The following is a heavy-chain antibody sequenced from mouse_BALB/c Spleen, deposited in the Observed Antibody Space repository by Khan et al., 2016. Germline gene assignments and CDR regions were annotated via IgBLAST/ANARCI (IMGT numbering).Heavy chain of an antibody. CDR1: GFNIKDTY. CDR2: IDPANGNT. V-gene: IGHV14-3*02. Sequence: VQLQQSGAELVKPGASVKLSCTASGFNIKDTYMHWVKQRPEQGLEWIGRIDPANGNTKYDPKFQGKATITADTSSNTAYLQLSSLTSEDTAVYYCARSDGYDGGGPFDGWGAGTTVTVSS. J-gene: IGHJ1*01. D-gene: IGHD2-2*01. CDR3: ARSDGYDGGGPFDG.